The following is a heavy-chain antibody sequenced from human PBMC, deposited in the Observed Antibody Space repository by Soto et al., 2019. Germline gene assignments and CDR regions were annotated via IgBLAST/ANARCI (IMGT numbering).Heavy chain of an antibody. Sequence: SETLSLTCAVYGGSFSGYYWSWIRQPPGKGLEWIGEINHSGSTNYNPSLKSRVTISVDTSKNQFSLQLNSVTATDTAVYYCAQRTLTNWFDPWGQGTPVTVSS. V-gene: IGHV4-34*01. CDR1: GGSFSGYY. CDR3: AQRTLTNWFDP. CDR2: INHSGST. D-gene: IGHD4-4*01. J-gene: IGHJ5*02.